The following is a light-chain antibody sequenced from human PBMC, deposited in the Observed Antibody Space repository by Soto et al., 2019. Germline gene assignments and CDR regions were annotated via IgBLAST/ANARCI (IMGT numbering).Light chain of an antibody. CDR3: QQYNKWPWT. CDR1: QSIAGN. CDR2: DAS. Sequence: EVVMTQYPATLSVSPGERATLSCRASQSIAGNSAWYQQRPGQAPRLLFYDASTRATGVPARFRGGGFGTEFPLTISSLQSEDFAVYYCQQYNKWPWTFGQGTTVEIK. J-gene: IGKJ1*01. V-gene: IGKV3-15*01.